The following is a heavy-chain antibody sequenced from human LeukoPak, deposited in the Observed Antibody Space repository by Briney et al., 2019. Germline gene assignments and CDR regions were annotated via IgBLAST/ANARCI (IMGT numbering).Heavy chain of an antibody. Sequence: GGSLRLSCAASGFTFRNYWMHWVRQAPGKGLEWVAVISYDGSNKYYADSVKGRFTISRDNSKNTLYLQMNSLRAEDTAVYYCARGHTAVYGIVDYWGQGTLVTVSS. CDR3: ARGHTAVYGIVDY. D-gene: IGHD5-18*01. J-gene: IGHJ4*02. CDR2: ISYDGSNK. V-gene: IGHV3-30-3*01. CDR1: GFTFRNYW.